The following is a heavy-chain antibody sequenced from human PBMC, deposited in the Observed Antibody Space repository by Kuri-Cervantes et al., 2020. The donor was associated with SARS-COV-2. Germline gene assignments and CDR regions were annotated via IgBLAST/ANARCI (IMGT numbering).Heavy chain of an antibody. V-gene: IGHV3-30-3*01. D-gene: IGHD1-26*01. Sequence: GGSLRLSCAASGFTFSTYAMHWVRQAPGKGLEWVAVISYDGSNKYYADPVKGRFTISRDNSENTLYLQTNSLRAEDTAVYYCATTSGSYYQGAFDYWGQGTLVTVSS. CDR2: ISYDGSNK. CDR1: GFTFSTYA. J-gene: IGHJ4*02. CDR3: ATTSGSYYQGAFDY.